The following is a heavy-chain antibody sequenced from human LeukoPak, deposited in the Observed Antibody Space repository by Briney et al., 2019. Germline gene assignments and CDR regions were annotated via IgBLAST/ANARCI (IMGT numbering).Heavy chain of an antibody. D-gene: IGHD3-10*01. V-gene: IGHV4-34*01. J-gene: IGHJ4*02. CDR2: INHSGST. CDR3: ARKLWSYFDY. Sequence: SETQSLTCAVYGGSFSGYYWSWIRQPPGKGLEWIGEINHSGSTNYNPSLKSRVTISVDTSKNQFSLKLSSVTAADTAVYYCARKLWSYFDYWGQGTLVTVSS. CDR1: GGSFSGYY.